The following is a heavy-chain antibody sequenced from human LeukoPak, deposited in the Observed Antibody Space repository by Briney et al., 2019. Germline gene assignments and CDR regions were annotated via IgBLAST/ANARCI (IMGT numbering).Heavy chain of an antibody. CDR2: ISSSSSYI. Sequence: GGSLRLSCAASGFTFSSYSMNWVRQAPGKGLEWVSSISSSSSYIYYADSVKGRFTISRDNAKNSLYLQMNSLRAEDTAVYYCATTVHDYGGNSVAFDIWGQGTMVTVSS. J-gene: IGHJ3*02. D-gene: IGHD4-23*01. V-gene: IGHV3-21*01. CDR1: GFTFSSYS. CDR3: ATTVHDYGGNSVAFDI.